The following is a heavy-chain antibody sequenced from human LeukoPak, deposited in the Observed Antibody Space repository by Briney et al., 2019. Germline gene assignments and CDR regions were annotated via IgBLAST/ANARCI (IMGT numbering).Heavy chain of an antibody. D-gene: IGHD1-1*01. CDR1: GFTFSSYG. J-gene: IGHJ4*02. CDR3: ARTFGTTYYFDY. Sequence: SGRSLRLSCAASGFTFSSYGMHWVRQAPGEGLEWVAVIWYDGSNKYYADSVKGRFTISRDNSKNTLYLQMNSLRAEDTAVYYCARTFGTTYYFDYWGQGTLVTVSS. V-gene: IGHV3-33*01. CDR2: IWYDGSNK.